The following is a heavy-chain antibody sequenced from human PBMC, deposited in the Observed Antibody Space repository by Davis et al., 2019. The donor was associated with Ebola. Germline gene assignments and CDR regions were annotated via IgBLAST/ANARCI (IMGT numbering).Heavy chain of an antibody. CDR1: GYTFRNSA. Sequence: AASVKVSCKASGYTFRNSAISWVRQAPGQGLEWMGWISAYNGNTNYAQILQGRVTMTTDTSTGTAYMELRSLRSEDTALYYCTTPGGQDSGYDVFDIWGQGTMVTVSS. CDR3: TTPGGQDSGYDVFDI. CDR2: ISAYNGNT. V-gene: IGHV1-18*01. D-gene: IGHD5-12*01. J-gene: IGHJ3*02.